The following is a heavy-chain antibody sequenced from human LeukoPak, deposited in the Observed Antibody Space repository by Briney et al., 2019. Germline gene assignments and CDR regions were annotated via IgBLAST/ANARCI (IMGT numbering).Heavy chain of an antibody. CDR1: GGSISSGSYY. CDR2: IYTSGST. V-gene: IGHV4-61*02. Sequence: SETLSLTCTVSGGSISSGSYYWSWIRQPAGKGLEWIGRIYTSGSTNYNPSLKSRVTISVDTSKNQFSLKLSSVTAADTAVYYWASFVLRHPGGDYWGQGTLVTVSS. J-gene: IGHJ4*02. CDR3: ASFVLRHPGGDY. D-gene: IGHD5-12*01.